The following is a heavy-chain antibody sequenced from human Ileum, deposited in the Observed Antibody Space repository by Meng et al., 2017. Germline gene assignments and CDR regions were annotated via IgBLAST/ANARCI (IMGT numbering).Heavy chain of an antibody. Sequence: LRLSCTVSGDSIGSGSFYWSWIRQPAGMGLEWIGRIYTSGNTNYNPSLKSRLTRSIATSKNHFSLKLSSVTAADTAVYYCARFTEEHSNEGLYYYYGMDVWGQGTTVTVSS. CDR3: ARFTEEHSNEGLYYYYGMDV. D-gene: IGHD3-3*02. CDR1: GDSIGSGSFY. J-gene: IGHJ6*02. V-gene: IGHV4-61*02. CDR2: IYTSGNT.